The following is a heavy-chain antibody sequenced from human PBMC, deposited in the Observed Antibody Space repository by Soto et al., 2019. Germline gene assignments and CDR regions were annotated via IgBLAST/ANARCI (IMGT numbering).Heavy chain of an antibody. V-gene: IGHV3-53*01. CDR1: GFTVSSNY. Sequence: GGSLRLSCAASGFTVSSNYMSWVRQAPGKGLEWVSVIYSGGSTYYADSVKGRFTISRDNPKNTLYLQMNSLRAEDTAVYYCARALGYSYGSLYFDYWGQGTLVT. CDR3: ARALGYSYGSLYFDY. CDR2: IYSGGST. J-gene: IGHJ4*02. D-gene: IGHD5-18*01.